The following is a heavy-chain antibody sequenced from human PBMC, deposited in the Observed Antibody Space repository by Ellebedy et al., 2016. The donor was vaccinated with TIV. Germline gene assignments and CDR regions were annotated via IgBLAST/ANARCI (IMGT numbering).Heavy chain of an antibody. D-gene: IGHD3-10*01. CDR3: AKDLLTMVRGVPSYYYYGMDV. CDR2: ISYDGSNK. Sequence: GGSLRLSXAASGFTFSSYGMHWVRQAPGKGLEWVAVISYDGSNKYYADSVKGRFTISRDNSKNTLYLQMNSLRAEDTAVYYCAKDLLTMVRGVPSYYYYGMDVWGQGTTVTVSS. V-gene: IGHV3-30*18. CDR1: GFTFSSYG. J-gene: IGHJ6*02.